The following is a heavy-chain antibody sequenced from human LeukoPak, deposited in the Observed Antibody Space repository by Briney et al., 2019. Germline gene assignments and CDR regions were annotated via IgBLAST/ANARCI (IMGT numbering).Heavy chain of an antibody. CDR2: INPNSGGT. CDR3: ARGVMVSYCTNGVCYLGLYYFDY. CDR1: GYTLNDFH. D-gene: IGHD2-8*01. V-gene: IGHV1-2*02. Sequence: ASVMVSCKASGYTLNDFHIQWVRQAPGQGLEWMGWINPNSGGTNYAQKFQGRVTMTRDTSISTAYMELSRLRSDDTAVYYCARGVMVSYCTNGVCYLGLYYFDYWGQGTLVTVSS. J-gene: IGHJ4*02.